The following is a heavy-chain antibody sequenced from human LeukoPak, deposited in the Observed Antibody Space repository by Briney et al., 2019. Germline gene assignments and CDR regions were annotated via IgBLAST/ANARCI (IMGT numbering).Heavy chain of an antibody. J-gene: IGHJ4*02. Sequence: GGFLRLSCATSGFTFSDFYMNWIRQAPGKGLEWVSYISSGGSAIYYADSVKGRFTTSRDNAKNSLYLQMNSLRAEDTAVYYCARGTPDFWSGYYLDYWGQGTLVTVSS. CDR2: ISSGGSAI. CDR3: ARGTPDFWSGYYLDY. V-gene: IGHV3-11*04. CDR1: GFTFSDFY. D-gene: IGHD3-3*01.